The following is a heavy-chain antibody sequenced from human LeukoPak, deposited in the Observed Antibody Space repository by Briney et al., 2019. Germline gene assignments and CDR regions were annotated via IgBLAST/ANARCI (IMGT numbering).Heavy chain of an antibody. V-gene: IGHV3-9*01. J-gene: IGHJ6*02. CDR3: AKGGYRRGWSYVDV. D-gene: IGHD6-19*01. CDR1: GFTFDDYA. Sequence: PGRSLRLSCAASGFTFDDYAIYWVRQAPGKGLEWVSGIDWNNDIIGYADSVRGRFTISRDNAKNSLYLQMNSLSAEDTALYYCAKGGYRRGWSYVDVWGQGTTVTVSS. CDR2: IDWNNDII.